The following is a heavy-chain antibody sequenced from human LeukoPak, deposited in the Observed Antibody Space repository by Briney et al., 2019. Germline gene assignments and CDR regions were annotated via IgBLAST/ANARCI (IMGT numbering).Heavy chain of an antibody. CDR2: ISISSSYI. CDR3: ARGERRVYGSGSYDVRDYYYMDV. D-gene: IGHD3-10*01. CDR1: VFTFSSYS. J-gene: IGHJ6*03. Sequence: GGSLRLSCAASVFTFSSYSMNGVRQAPGKGVEWVSSISISSSYIYYPHSLKGGFTISRDNAKNSLYLQMNSLRAEDKAVYYCARGERRVYGSGSYDVRDYYYMDVWGKGTTVTVSS. V-gene: IGHV3-21*01.